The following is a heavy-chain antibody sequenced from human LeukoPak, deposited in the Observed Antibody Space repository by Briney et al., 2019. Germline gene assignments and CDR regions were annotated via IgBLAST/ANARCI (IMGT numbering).Heavy chain of an antibody. CDR1: GFTFSSYA. D-gene: IGHD5-24*01. CDR2: ISDSGTGT. V-gene: IGHV3-23*01. J-gene: IGHJ4*02. CDR3: AKDHIRRDGYSDFDY. Sequence: GGSLRLSCAASGFTFSSYAMSWVRQAPGKGLEWVSGISDSGTGTYYADSVKGRFTISRDNSKNTLFLQMNSLRAEDTAVYYCAKDHIRRDGYSDFDYWGQGALVTVSS.